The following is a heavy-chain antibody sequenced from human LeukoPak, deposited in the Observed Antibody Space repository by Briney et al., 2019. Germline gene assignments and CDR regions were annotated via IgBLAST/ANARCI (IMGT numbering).Heavy chain of an antibody. V-gene: IGHV3-23*01. CDR2: ISGGGGTT. Sequence: PGGPLNLPCEAPEFTFSTSDLAGVPKAPGRVLEWVSSISGGGGTTFYADSVKGRFTISRDNSKSTLYLQMNSLSAADTAVYYCAKFRARGAFDIWGQGTMVTVSS. J-gene: IGHJ3*02. CDR3: AKFRARGAFDI. CDR1: EFTFSTSD.